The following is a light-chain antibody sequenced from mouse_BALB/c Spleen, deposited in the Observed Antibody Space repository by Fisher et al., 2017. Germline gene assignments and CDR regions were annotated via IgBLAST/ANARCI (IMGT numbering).Light chain of an antibody. J-gene: IGKJ4*01. CDR1: SSVNY. CDR3: HQWSSYPFT. Sequence: IVMTQSTAIMSASPGQKVTITCSAISSVNYMHWYQQKPGSSPKLWIYATSKLALGVPACFSGSGSGTSYSLTISSMVAEDATSNFCHQWSSYPFTFGSGTKLEIK. V-gene: IGKV4-69*01. CDR2: ATS.